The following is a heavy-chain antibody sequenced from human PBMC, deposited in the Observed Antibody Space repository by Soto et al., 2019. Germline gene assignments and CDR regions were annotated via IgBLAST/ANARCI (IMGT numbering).Heavy chain of an antibody. CDR2: IYHSGST. Sequence: SETLSLTCAVSGGSTSSGGYSWSWIRQPPGKGLEWIGYIYHSGSTYYNPSLKSRVTISVDRSKNQFSLKLSSVTAADTAVYYCARGNYYYDSSGSSGAFDIWGQGTMVTVSS. CDR3: ARGNYYYDSSGSSGAFDI. D-gene: IGHD3-22*01. V-gene: IGHV4-30-2*01. CDR1: GGSTSSGGYS. J-gene: IGHJ3*02.